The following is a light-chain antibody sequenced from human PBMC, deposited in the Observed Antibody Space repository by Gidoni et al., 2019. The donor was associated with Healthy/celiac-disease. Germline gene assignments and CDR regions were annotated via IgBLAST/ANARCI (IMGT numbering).Light chain of an antibody. V-gene: IGLV1-44*01. J-gene: IGLJ1*01. CDR1: SSNIVSNT. Sequence: QSVLTQPPLASGTPGQRVTSACSGSSSNIVSNTVNWYQQLPGTAPKLLIYSINQRPSGVPDRFSGSKSGTSASLAISWLQSEDEADYYCAAWDDSLNGLYVFGTGTKVTVL. CDR3: AAWDDSLNGLYV. CDR2: SIN.